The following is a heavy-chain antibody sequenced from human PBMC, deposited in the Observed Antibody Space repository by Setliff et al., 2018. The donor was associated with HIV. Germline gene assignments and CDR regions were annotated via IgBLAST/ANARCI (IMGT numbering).Heavy chain of an antibody. J-gene: IGHJ6*02. D-gene: IGHD6-13*01. CDR1: GGTFSSYA. Sequence: ASVKVSCKASGGTFSSYAINWVRQATGQGLEWMGWMNPNSGNTGYAQKFQGRVTITRNTSISTAYMELSSLRSEDTAVYYCAREQLGFGPPRGMDVWGQGTTVTVSS. CDR2: MNPNSGNT. CDR3: AREQLGFGPPRGMDV. V-gene: IGHV1-8*03.